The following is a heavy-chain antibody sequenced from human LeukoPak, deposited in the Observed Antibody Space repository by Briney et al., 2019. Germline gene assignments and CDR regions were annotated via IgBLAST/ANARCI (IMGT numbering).Heavy chain of an antibody. V-gene: IGHV4-34*01. CDR3: ARAGGTYYYDSSGYYRLRFDY. CDR1: GGSFSGYY. CDR2: INHSGST. D-gene: IGHD3-22*01. Sequence: SETLSLTCAVYGGSFSGYYWSWIRQPPGKGLEWIGEINHSGSTNYNPSLKSRVTISVDTSKNQFSLKLSSVTAADTAVYYCARAGGTYYYDSSGYYRLRFDYWGQGTLVTVSS. J-gene: IGHJ4*02.